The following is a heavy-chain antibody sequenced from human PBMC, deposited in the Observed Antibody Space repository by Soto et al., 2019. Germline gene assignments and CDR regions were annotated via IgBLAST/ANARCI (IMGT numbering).Heavy chain of an antibody. Sequence: QVQLVESGGGLVKPGGSLRLSCAASGFTFSDYYMSWIRQAPGKGLEWVSYISSSGSTIYYADSVKGRFTISRDNAKNSLYLQMNSLSAEDTAVYYCARTDSSGWYASDYYYGMDVWGQGTTVTVAS. V-gene: IGHV3-11*01. J-gene: IGHJ6*02. CDR2: ISSSGSTI. D-gene: IGHD6-19*01. CDR3: ARTDSSGWYASDYYYGMDV. CDR1: GFTFSDYY.